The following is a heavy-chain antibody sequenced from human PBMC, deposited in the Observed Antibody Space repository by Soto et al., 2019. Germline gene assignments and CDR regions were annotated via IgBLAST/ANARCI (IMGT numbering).Heavy chain of an antibody. CDR2: IYYSGST. CDR3: VRDPAADGYYGMDV. J-gene: IGHJ6*02. V-gene: IGHV4-31*03. D-gene: IGHD6-13*01. Sequence: TLSLTCTVSGGSISSGGYYWSWIRQHPGKGLEWIGYIYYSGSTYYNPSLKSRVTISVDTSKNQFSLKLSSVTAADTAVYYCVRDPAADGYYGMDVWGQGTTVTVSS. CDR1: GGSISSGGYY.